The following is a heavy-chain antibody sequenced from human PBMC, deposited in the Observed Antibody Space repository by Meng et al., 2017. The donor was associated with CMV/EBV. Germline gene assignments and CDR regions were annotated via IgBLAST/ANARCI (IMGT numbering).Heavy chain of an antibody. CDR3: ASVQGLGVS. J-gene: IGHJ4*02. CDR2: IYTSGST. V-gene: IGHV4-61*02. Sequence: RQEPGPGLWKPSQTLALTCTVSGGSISSGSYYWSWIRQPAGKGLEWIGRIYTSGSTNYNPSLKSRVTISVDTSKNQFSLKLSSVTAADTAVYYCASVQGLGVSWGQGTLVTVSS. D-gene: IGHD3-10*01. CDR1: GGSISSGSYY.